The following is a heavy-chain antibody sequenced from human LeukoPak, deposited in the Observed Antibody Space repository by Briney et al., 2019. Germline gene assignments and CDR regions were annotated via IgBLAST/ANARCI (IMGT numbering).Heavy chain of an antibody. CDR3: ARVWSGYSYGYSVVFYDYMDV. D-gene: IGHD5-18*01. CDR2: ISAYNGNT. J-gene: IGHJ6*03. CDR1: GYTFTSYG. Sequence: ASVKVSCKASGYTFTSYGISWVRQAPGQGLEWMGWISAYNGNTNYAQKLQSRVTMTTDTSTSTAYMELRSLRSDDTAVYYCARVWSGYSYGYSVVFYDYMDVWGKGTTVTVSS. V-gene: IGHV1-18*01.